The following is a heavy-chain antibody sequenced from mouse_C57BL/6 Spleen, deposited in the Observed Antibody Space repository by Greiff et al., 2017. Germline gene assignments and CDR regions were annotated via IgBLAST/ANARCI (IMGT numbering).Heavy chain of an antibody. CDR2: IYPGSGST. CDR1: GYTFTSYW. D-gene: IGHD2-10*02. J-gene: IGHJ4*01. Sequence: QVQLQQSGAELVKPGASVKMSCKASGYTFTSYWITWVKQRPGQGLEWIGDIYPGSGSTNYNEKFKSKATLTVDTSSSTAYLQLSSLTSEDSAVYYCARSGYGNYPYAMDYWGQGTSVTVSS. CDR3: ARSGYGNYPYAMDY. V-gene: IGHV1-55*01.